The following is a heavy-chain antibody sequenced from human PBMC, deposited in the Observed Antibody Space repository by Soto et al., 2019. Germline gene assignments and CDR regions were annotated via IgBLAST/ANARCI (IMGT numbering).Heavy chain of an antibody. CDR3: ARSGQSSSWYMGGFTYGMDV. J-gene: IGHJ6*02. V-gene: IGHV3-33*01. D-gene: IGHD6-13*01. Sequence: PGGSLRLSCAASGFTFSSYGVHWVRQAPGKGLEWVAVIWYDGSNKYYADSVKGRFTISRDNSKNTLYLQMNSLRAEDTAVYYCARSGQSSSWYMGGFTYGMDVWGQGTTVTVSS. CDR1: GFTFSSYG. CDR2: IWYDGSNK.